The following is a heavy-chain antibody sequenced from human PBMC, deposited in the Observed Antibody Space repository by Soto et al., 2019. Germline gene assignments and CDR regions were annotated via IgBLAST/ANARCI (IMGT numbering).Heavy chain of an antibody. CDR2: ISSTNNYI. J-gene: IGHJ4*02. CDR1: GFNFTRYS. D-gene: IGHD1-1*01. CDR3: AGESDQLTSIINY. V-gene: IGHV3-21*01. Sequence: GSLRLSCAASGFNFTRYSMNCVRQAPGKGLEWVSSISSTNNYIYYADSMKGRVTVSRDNAKNSVYLEMNSLSAEDTAVYYCAGESDQLTSIINYWGQRTLVAVSS.